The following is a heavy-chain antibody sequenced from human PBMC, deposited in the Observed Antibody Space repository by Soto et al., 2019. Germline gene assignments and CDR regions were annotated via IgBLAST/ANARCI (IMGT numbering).Heavy chain of an antibody. V-gene: IGHV4-59*08. CDR2: IHYSGST. J-gene: IGHJ5*02. CDR3: ARLYGDHSNWFDP. CDR1: GGSISTYY. D-gene: IGHD4-17*01. Sequence: SETLSLTCTVSGGSISTYYWSWIRQPPGKGLEWIGHIHYSGSTSYNPSPKSRVTISVDTCKNQFFLKLSSVTAADTDVYYCARLYGDHSNWFDPWGQGTLVTVSS.